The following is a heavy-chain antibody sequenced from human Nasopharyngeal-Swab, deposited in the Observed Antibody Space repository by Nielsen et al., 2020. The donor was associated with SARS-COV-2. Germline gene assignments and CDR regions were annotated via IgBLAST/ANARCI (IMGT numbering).Heavy chain of an antibody. CDR3: AKDYSSGWRPGYYFDY. D-gene: IGHD6-19*01. V-gene: IGHV3-9*01. J-gene: IGHJ4*02. Sequence: SLKISCAASGFTFDEYAMHWVRQAPGKGPEWVSGISWNSGSIGYADSVKGRITISRDNAKNSLYLQMNSLRAEDTALYYCAKDYSSGWRPGYYFDYWGQGTLVTVSS. CDR2: ISWNSGSI. CDR1: GFTFDEYA.